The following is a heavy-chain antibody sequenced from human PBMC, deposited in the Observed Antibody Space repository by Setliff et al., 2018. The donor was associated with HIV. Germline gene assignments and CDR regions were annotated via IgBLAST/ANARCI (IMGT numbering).Heavy chain of an antibody. D-gene: IGHD3-22*01. Sequence: PSETLSLTCAVYGGSFSGYYWSWIRQPPGKGLEWIGEINHSGSTNYNPFLKSRVTISVDTSKNQFSLKLSSVTAADTAVYYCARAPTDYYDSSGFLLVDKIYYYYYGMDVWGQGTTVTVSS. CDR2: INHSGST. J-gene: IGHJ6*02. V-gene: IGHV4-34*01. CDR3: ARAPTDYYDSSGFLLVDKIYYYYYGMDV. CDR1: GGSFSGYY.